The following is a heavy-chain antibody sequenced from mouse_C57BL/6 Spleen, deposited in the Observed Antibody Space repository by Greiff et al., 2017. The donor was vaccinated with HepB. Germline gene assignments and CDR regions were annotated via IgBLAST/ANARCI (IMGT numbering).Heavy chain of an antibody. CDR3: ARDSLFGAMDY. Sequence: EVKVVESEGGLVQPGSSMKLSCTASGFTFSDYYMAWVRQVPEKGLEWVANINYDGSSTYYLDSLKSRFIISRDNAKNILYLQMSSLKSEDTATYYCARDSLFGAMDYWGQGTSVTVSS. CDR2: INYDGSST. D-gene: IGHD6-5*01. CDR1: GFTFSDYY. V-gene: IGHV5-16*01. J-gene: IGHJ4*01.